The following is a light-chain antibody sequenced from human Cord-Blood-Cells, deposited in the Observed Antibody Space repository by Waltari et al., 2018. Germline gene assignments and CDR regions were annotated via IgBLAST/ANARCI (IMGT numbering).Light chain of an antibody. CDR3: QQYYSSMYT. Sequence: DIVMTEASDSLAVSLGGRATINCKASQSVLYSSNNKNYLAWYQQKPGQPPKLLIYCASTRESGVPDRFSGSGSGTDFTLTISSLQAEDVAVYYCQQYYSSMYTFGQGTKLEIK. J-gene: IGKJ2*01. CDR1: QSVLYSSNNKNY. CDR2: CAS. V-gene: IGKV4-1*01.